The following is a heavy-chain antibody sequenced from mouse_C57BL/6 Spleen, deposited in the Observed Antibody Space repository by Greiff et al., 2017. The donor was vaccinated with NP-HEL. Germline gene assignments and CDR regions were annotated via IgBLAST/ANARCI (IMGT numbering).Heavy chain of an antibody. J-gene: IGHJ3*01. D-gene: IGHD1-1*01. CDR1: GYTFTSYD. Sequence: VKLMESGPELVKPGASVKLSCKASGYTFTSYDINWVKQRPGQGLEWIGWIYPRDGSTKYNEKFKGKATLTVDTSSSTAYMELHSMTSEDSAVYFCARRDYYGSSSYWGQGTLVTVSA. V-gene: IGHV1-85*01. CDR2: IYPRDGST. CDR3: ARRDYYGSSSY.